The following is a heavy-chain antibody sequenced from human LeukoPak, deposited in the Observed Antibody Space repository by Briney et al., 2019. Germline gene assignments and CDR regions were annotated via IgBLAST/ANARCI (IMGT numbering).Heavy chain of an antibody. D-gene: IGHD3-3*01. J-gene: IGHJ4*02. CDR1: GYTFTSYG. Sequence: ASVKVSCKASGYTFTSYGISWVRQAPGQGLEWRGWISAYNGNTNYAQKLQGRVTMTTDTSTSTAYMELRSLRSDDTAVYYCARDRGFLEWLLYEDYFDYWGQGTLVTVSS. V-gene: IGHV1-18*01. CDR3: ARDRGFLEWLLYEDYFDY. CDR2: ISAYNGNT.